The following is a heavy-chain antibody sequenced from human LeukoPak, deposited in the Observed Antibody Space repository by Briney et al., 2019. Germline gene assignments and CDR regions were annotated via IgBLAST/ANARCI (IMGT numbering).Heavy chain of an antibody. CDR1: GFTFSSYG. J-gene: IGHJ3*02. Sequence: PGGSLRLSCAASGFTFSSYGVHWVRQAPGKGLEWVAFIRYDGSNKYYADSVKGRFTISRDNSKNTLYRQMNSLRAEDTAVYYCARAYSGSYSDAFDIWGQGTMVTVSS. CDR3: ARAYSGSYSDAFDI. CDR2: IRYDGSNK. V-gene: IGHV3-30*02. D-gene: IGHD1-26*01.